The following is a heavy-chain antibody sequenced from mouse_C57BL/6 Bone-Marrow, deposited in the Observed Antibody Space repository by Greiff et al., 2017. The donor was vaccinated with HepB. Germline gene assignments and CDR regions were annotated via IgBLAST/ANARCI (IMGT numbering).Heavy chain of an antibody. V-gene: IGHV5-4*01. Sequence: EVKVVESGGGLVKPGGSLKLSCAASGFTFSSYAMSWVRQTPEKRLEWVATISDGGSYTYYPDNVKGRFTISRDNAKNNLYLQMSHLKSEDTAMYYCARDRETGFDYWGQGTTLTVSS. D-gene: IGHD3-3*01. CDR1: GFTFSSYA. CDR2: ISDGGSYT. J-gene: IGHJ2*01. CDR3: ARDRETGFDY.